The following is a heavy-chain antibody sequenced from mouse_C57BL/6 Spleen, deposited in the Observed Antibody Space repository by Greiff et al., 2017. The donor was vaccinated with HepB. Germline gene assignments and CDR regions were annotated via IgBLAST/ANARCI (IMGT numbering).Heavy chain of an antibody. V-gene: IGHV5-4*01. J-gene: IGHJ1*03. CDR3: AREDDGYWYFDV. CDR1: GFTFISYA. D-gene: IGHD2-3*01. Sequence: EVKLVESGGGLVKPGGSLKLSCAASGFTFISYAMSWVRQTPEKRLEWVATISDGGSYTYYPDNVKGRFTISRDNAKNNLYLQMSHLKSEDTAMYYCAREDDGYWYFDVWGTGTTVTVSS. CDR2: ISDGGSYT.